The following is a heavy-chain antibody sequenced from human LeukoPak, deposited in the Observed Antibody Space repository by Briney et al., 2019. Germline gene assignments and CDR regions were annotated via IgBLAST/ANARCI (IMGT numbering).Heavy chain of an antibody. CDR1: GYTFTSYG. Sequence: GASVKVSRKASGYTFTSYGISWVRQAPGQGLEWMGWISAYNGNTNYAQKLQGRVTMTTDTSTSTAYMELRSLRSDDTAVYYCARGAGRWLPQALGYWGQGTLVTVSS. V-gene: IGHV1-18*01. CDR2: ISAYNGNT. D-gene: IGHD5-24*01. CDR3: ARGAGRWLPQALGY. J-gene: IGHJ4*02.